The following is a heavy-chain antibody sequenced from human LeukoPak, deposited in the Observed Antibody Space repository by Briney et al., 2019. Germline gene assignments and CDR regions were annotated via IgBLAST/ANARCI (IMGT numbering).Heavy chain of an antibody. J-gene: IGHJ6*02. V-gene: IGHV3-23*01. CDR1: GFTFSSYE. CDR3: ATSGCSSTSCPNYGMDV. Sequence: GGSLRLSCAASGFTFSSYEMNWVRQAPGKGLEWVSAISGSGGSTYYADSVKGRFTISRDNSKNTLYLQMNSLRAEDTAVYYCATSGCSSTSCPNYGMDVWGQGTTVTVSS. CDR2: ISGSGGST. D-gene: IGHD2-2*01.